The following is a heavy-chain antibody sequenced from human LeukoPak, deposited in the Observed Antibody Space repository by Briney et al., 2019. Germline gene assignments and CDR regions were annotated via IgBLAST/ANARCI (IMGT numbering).Heavy chain of an antibody. J-gene: IGHJ4*02. CDR3: ARVGSSSSWYVLSYFDY. V-gene: IGHV3-74*01. D-gene: IGHD6-13*01. CDR1: GFTFSNYW. CDR2: INIDGSGT. Sequence: GGSLRLSCAASGFTFSNYWMHWVRQAPGKGLVWVSRINIDGSGTNYADSVKGRFTISRDNAENTLYLQMNSLRAEDTAVYYCARVGSSSSWYVLSYFDYWGQGTLVTVSS.